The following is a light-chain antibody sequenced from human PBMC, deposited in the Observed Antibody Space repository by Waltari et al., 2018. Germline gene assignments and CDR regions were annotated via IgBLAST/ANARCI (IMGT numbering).Light chain of an antibody. CDR3: QQYYNTPLT. CDR2: WAS. Sequence: DIVMTQSPDSLAVSLGERATIRCKSRQSVLYSSINKNYLAWYQQKPGQPPKLLIYWASTRESGVPDRFSGSGSGTDFTLTISSLQAEDVAFYYCQQYYNTPLTFGGGTKVEIK. V-gene: IGKV4-1*01. CDR1: QSVLYSSINKNY. J-gene: IGKJ4*01.